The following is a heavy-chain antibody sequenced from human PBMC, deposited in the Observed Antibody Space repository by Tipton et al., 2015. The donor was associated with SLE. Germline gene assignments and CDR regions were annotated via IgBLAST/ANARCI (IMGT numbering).Heavy chain of an antibody. CDR1: GYTFTSYD. J-gene: IGHJ3*02. Sequence: QSGPEVKKPGASVKVSCKASGYTFTSYDISWVRQAPGQGLEWMGWISAYNGNTNYAQKLQGRVTMTTDTSTSTAYMELRSLRSDDTAVYYCARDAYYYDSSGYNDAFDIWGQGTMVTVSS. CDR2: ISAYNGNT. CDR3: ARDAYYYDSSGYNDAFDI. D-gene: IGHD3-22*01. V-gene: IGHV1-18*01.